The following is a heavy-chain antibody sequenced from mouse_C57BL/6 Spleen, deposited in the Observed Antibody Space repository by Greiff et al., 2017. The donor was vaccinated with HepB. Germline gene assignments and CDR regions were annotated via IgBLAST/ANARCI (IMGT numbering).Heavy chain of an antibody. CDR3: ARRAEYYAMDY. CDR1: GYTFTSYG. J-gene: IGHJ4*01. D-gene: IGHD3-1*01. CDR2: IYPRSGNT. Sequence: QVHVKQSGAELARPGASVKLSCKASGYTFTSYGISWVKQRTGQGLEWIGEIYPRSGNTYYNEKFKGKATLTADKSSSTAYMELRSLTSEDSAVYFCARRAEYYAMDYWGQGTSVTVSS. V-gene: IGHV1-81*01.